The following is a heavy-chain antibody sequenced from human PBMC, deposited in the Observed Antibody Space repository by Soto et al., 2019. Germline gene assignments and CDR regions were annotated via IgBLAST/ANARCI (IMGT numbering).Heavy chain of an antibody. J-gene: IGHJ3*02. Sequence: GGSLRLSCAASGFIFSSYSMNWVRQAPGKGLEWVSSISSSSSYIYYADSLKGRFTISRDNAKNSLYLQMNSLRVEDTAVYYCAFAGSGSYSNVPDAFDIWGQGTMVTVSS. V-gene: IGHV3-21*01. CDR3: AFAGSGSYSNVPDAFDI. CDR2: ISSSSSYI. D-gene: IGHD3-10*01. CDR1: GFIFSSYS.